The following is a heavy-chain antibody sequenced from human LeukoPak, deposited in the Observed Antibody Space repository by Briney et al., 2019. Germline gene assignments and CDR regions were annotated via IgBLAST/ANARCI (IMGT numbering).Heavy chain of an antibody. J-gene: IGHJ4*02. D-gene: IGHD3-10*01. Sequence: PAGSLRLSCAASGFTFSDYYMSWIRQAPGKGLEWVSYISSSGSTIYYADSVKGRFTISRDNAKNSLYLQMNSLRAEDTAVYYCARVKRGPRSYFDYWGQGTLVTVSS. V-gene: IGHV3-11*01. CDR3: ARVKRGPRSYFDY. CDR2: ISSSGSTI. CDR1: GFTFSDYY.